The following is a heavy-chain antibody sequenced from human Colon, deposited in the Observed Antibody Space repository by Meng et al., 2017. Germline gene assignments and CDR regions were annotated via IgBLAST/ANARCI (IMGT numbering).Heavy chain of an antibody. CDR3: ARALGYEAQ. J-gene: IGHJ4*02. CDR1: GLTVRAYW. Sequence: EVQRVESGCGLIQPGGSLRLSFAMCGLTVRAYWMHWVRQAPGKGLEWVSRIDGEANDPPYADSVTGRFTISRDNAKNTMYLQMNSLRAEDTAIYYCARALGYEAQWGRGTLVTVSS. D-gene: IGHD2-15*01. CDR2: IDGEANDP. V-gene: IGHV3-74*03.